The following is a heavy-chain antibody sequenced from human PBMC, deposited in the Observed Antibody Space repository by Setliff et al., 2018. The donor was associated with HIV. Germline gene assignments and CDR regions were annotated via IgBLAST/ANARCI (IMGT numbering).Heavy chain of an antibody. V-gene: IGHV3-30*02. CDR1: GFTFSSYG. CDR2: MWYDGTNT. D-gene: IGHD2-8*01. J-gene: IGHJ6*03. CDR3: AGAHGDYMDV. Sequence: GGSLRLSCAASGFTFSSYGMNWVRQAPGKGLEWVACMWYDGTNTFYGDSVKGRFTISRDTSKNMLYLHMSSLRAEDTAVYYCAGAHGDYMDVWGKGTTVTVSS.